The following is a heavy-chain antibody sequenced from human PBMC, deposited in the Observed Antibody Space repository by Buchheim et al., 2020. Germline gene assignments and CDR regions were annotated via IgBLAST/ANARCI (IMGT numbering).Heavy chain of an antibody. CDR3: AKDPHCSGGSCYSGAYYYYMDV. J-gene: IGHJ6*03. V-gene: IGHV3-30*18. Sequence: QVQLVESGGGVVQPGRSLRLSCAASGFTFSSYGMHWVRQAPGKGLEWVAVISYDGSNKYYADSVKGRFTISRDNSKNTLYLQMNSLRAEDTAVYYCAKDPHCSGGSCYSGAYYYYMDVWGKGT. CDR2: ISYDGSNK. D-gene: IGHD2-15*01. CDR1: GFTFSSYG.